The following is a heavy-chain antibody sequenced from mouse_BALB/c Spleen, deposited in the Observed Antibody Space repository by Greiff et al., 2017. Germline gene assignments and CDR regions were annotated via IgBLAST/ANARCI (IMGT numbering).Heavy chain of an antibody. Sequence: QVQLKQSGAELAKPGASVKMSCKASGYTFTSYWMHWVKQRPGQGLEWIGYINPSTGYTEYNQKFKDKATLTADKSSSTAYMQLSSLTSEDSAVYYCARHYYGYFDYWGQGTTLTVSS. D-gene: IGHD1-2*01. V-gene: IGHV1-7*01. J-gene: IGHJ2*01. CDR1: GYTFTSYW. CDR2: INPSTGYT. CDR3: ARHYYGYFDY.